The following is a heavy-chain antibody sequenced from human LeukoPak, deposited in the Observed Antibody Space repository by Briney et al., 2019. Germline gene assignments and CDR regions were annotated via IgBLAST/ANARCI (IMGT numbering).Heavy chain of an antibody. CDR2: INHSGSI. D-gene: IGHD6-6*01. V-gene: IGHV4-34*01. CDR3: ARGHSSSWFDY. J-gene: IGHJ4*02. CDR1: GGSFSGYY. Sequence: SETLSLTCAVYGGSFSGYYWSWIRQPPGKGLEWIGEINHSGSINYNPSLKSRVTISVDTSKNQFSLKLSSVTAADTAVYYCARGHSSSWFDYWGQGTLVTVSS.